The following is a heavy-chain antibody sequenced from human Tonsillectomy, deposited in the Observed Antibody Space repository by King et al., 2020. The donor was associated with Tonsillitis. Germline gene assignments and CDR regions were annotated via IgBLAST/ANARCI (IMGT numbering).Heavy chain of an antibody. CDR3: ARDLYDYVWGSYPTPFDY. CDR1: GFTFSSYS. V-gene: IGHV3-48*02. J-gene: IGHJ4*02. CDR2: ITSSRTFI. Sequence: VQLVESGGGLVQPGGSLRLSCAASGFTFSSYSMNWVRQAPGKGLEWVSYITSSRTFIYYADSVKGRFTISRDNAKNSLYLPMNSLRDEDTAVYYCARDLYDYVWGSYPTPFDYWGQGTLVTVSS. D-gene: IGHD3-16*02.